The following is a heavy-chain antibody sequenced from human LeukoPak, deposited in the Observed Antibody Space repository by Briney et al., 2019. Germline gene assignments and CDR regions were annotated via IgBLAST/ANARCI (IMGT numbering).Heavy chain of an antibody. CDR1: GFTFSSYG. CDR3: ARDRAVREYSYGSFDY. CDR2: IWYDGSNK. Sequence: TGRCLRLSCAASGFTFSSYGMHWVRQAPGKGLEWVAVIWYDGSNKYYADSVKGRFTIARDNSKNTLYLQKNCLRAEDSAVYYCARDRAVREYSYGSFDYWGQGTLVTVSS. D-gene: IGHD5-18*01. V-gene: IGHV3-33*01. J-gene: IGHJ4*02.